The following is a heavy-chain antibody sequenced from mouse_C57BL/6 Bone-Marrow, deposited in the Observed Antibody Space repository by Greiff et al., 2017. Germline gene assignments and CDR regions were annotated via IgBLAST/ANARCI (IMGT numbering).Heavy chain of an antibody. J-gene: IGHJ2*01. CDR1: GYTFTSYW. D-gene: IGHD1-1*01. CDR2: IDPSDSYT. CDR3: ARSSYYCGSSYGY. V-gene: IGHV1-59*01. Sequence: QVQLQQPGAELVRPGTSVKLSCKASGYTFTSYWMHWVKQRPGQGLEWIGVIDPSDSYTNYNQKFKGKATLTVDTSSSTAYMQLSSLTSEDSAVYYCARSSYYCGSSYGYWGQGTTLTVSS.